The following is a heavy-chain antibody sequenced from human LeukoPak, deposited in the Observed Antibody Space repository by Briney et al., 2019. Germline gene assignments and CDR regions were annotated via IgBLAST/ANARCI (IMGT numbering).Heavy chain of an antibody. J-gene: IGHJ4*02. CDR1: GFTFSSYG. CDR2: ISYDGSNK. Sequence: PGGSLRLSCAASGFTFSSYGMHWVRQAPGKGLEWVAVISYDGSNKYYADSVKGRFTISRDNSKNTLYLQMNSLRAEDTAVYYCAKDKYGGNREYYFDYWGQGTLVTVPS. D-gene: IGHD4-23*01. CDR3: AKDKYGGNREYYFDY. V-gene: IGHV3-30*18.